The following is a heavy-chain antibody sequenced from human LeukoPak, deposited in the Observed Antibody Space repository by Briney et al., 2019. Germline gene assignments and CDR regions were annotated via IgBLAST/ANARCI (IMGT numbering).Heavy chain of an antibody. V-gene: IGHV4-4*08. CDR3: ARAPRAYCSATGSCFQDD. D-gene: IGHD2-15*01. J-gene: IGHJ4*02. CDR1: GGSFRNYY. CDR2: VYSSGNT. Sequence: SETLSLTCTVSGGSFRNYYWSWIRQPPGKGLEWIGYVYSSGNTNYNPSLKSRVTISLDTSKNQFSLKLSSVTAADTATYFCARAPRAYCSATGSCFQDDWGQGTLVIVSS.